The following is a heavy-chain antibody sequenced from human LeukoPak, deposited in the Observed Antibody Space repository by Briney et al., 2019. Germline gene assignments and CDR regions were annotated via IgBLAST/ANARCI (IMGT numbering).Heavy chain of an antibody. V-gene: IGHV3-21*01. J-gene: IGHJ4*02. D-gene: IGHD3-9*01. CDR3: TRVASYDILTGYYTLHYDY. Sequence: GGSLRLSCAASGFTFSSYSMNWVRQAPGKGLEWVSSISSSSSYIYSADSVKGRFTISRDNAKNSLYLQMNSLRAEDTAVYYCTRVASYDILTGYYTLHYDYWGQGTLVTVSS. CDR1: GFTFSSYS. CDR2: ISSSSSYI.